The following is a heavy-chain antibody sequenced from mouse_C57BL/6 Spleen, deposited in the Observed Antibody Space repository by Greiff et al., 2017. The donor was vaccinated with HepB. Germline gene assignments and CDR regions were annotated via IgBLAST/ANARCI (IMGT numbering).Heavy chain of an antibody. Sequence: EVQLQQSGAELVKPGASVKLSCTASGFNIKDYYMHWVKQRTEQGLEWIGRIDPEDGETEYAPKFQGKATITADTSSNTAYLQLSSLTSEDTAVYYCARWGWYVGFDYWGQGTTLTVSS. D-gene: IGHD2-14*01. J-gene: IGHJ2*01. CDR1: GFNIKDYY. V-gene: IGHV14-2*01. CDR3: ARWGWYVGFDY. CDR2: IDPEDGET.